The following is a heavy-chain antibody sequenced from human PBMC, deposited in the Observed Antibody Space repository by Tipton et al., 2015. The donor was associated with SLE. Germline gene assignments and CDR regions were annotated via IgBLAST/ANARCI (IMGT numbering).Heavy chain of an antibody. CDR1: GGSISTYY. CDR3: ARYRGDLQVFDY. D-gene: IGHD3-16*01. V-gene: IGHV4-4*07. CDR2: VDTSGSV. Sequence: TLSLTCTVSGGSISTYYWNWIRQPAGKGLELIGRVDTSGSVKFNPTLKSRVPMSLDTSKNQVSLKLTSVTAADTAVYYCARYRGDLQVFDYWGQGTLITVSS. J-gene: IGHJ4*02.